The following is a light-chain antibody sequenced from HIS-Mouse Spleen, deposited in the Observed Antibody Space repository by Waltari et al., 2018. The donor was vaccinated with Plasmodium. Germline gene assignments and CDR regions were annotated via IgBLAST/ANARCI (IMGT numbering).Light chain of an antibody. CDR3: QSADSSGTPNWV. CDR2: KDS. CDR1: ALPKQN. Sequence: SYELTQPPSVSVSPGQPARITCSGGALPKQNASWYQQKPGQAPVLVIYKDSERPSGIPERFSGSSSGTTVTLTISGVQAEDEADYYCQSADSSGTPNWVFGGGTKLTVL. V-gene: IGLV3-25*03. J-gene: IGLJ3*02.